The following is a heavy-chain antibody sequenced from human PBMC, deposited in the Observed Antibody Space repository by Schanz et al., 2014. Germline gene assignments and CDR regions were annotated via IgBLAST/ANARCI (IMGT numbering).Heavy chain of an antibody. Sequence: QVQLVPSGAEVKKPGSSVKVSCKASGGTFSSFGINWMRQAPGQGLEWMGRIIPILGIANYAQKFQGRVTITADKSTTTAYMELNSLSSDDTAVYYCATLDYADSVSWGQGTLVTVSS. D-gene: IGHD4-17*01. CDR3: ATLDYADSVS. CDR1: GGTFSSFG. V-gene: IGHV1-69*02. CDR2: IIPILGIA. J-gene: IGHJ5*02.